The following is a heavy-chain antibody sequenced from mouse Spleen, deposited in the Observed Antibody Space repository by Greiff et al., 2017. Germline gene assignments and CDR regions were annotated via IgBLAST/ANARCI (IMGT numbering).Heavy chain of an antibody. Sequence: EVQLMESGGGLVQSGRSLRLSCATSGFTFSDFYMEWVRQAPGKGLEWIAASRNKANDYTTEYSASVKGRFIVSRDTSQSILYLQMNALRAEDTAIYYCARDKAMDYWGQGTSVTVSS. V-gene: IGHV7-1*01. CDR3: ARDKAMDY. CDR1: GFTFSDFY. J-gene: IGHJ4*01. CDR2: SRNKANDYTT.